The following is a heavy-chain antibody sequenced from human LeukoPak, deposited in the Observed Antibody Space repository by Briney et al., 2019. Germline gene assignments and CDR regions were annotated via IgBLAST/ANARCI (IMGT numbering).Heavy chain of an antibody. V-gene: IGHV1-2*02. CDR2: INPNSGDT. CDR3: ARDGGLDP. Sequence: ASVKVSCTASGYTFTDYYMHWLRQAPGQGLEWMGWINPNSGDTNSAQKFQDRVTMTRDTSISTAYMELSRLRSDDTAVYYCARDGGLDPWGQGTLVTVSS. J-gene: IGHJ5*02. CDR1: GYTFTDYY. D-gene: IGHD3-16*01.